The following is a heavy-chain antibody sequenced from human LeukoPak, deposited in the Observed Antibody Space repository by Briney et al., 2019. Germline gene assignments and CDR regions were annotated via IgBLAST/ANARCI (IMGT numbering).Heavy chain of an antibody. CDR1: RLTVSTNY. D-gene: IGHD3-10*01. CDR2: IYSDGTT. CDR3: ARRTGRYFGSGSAYGMDV. J-gene: IGHJ6*04. Sequence: GGSLTLSCATSRLTVSTNYTVWVRQTPGKGLEWVGLIYSDGTTHYAASVRGRFTISRDNSKNTVDLQMNSLRYEDTAIYYCARRTGRYFGSGSAYGMDVWGGGTTVTVSS. V-gene: IGHV3-53*03.